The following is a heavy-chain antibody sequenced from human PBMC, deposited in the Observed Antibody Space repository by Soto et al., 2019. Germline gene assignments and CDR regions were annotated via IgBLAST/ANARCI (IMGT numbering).Heavy chain of an antibody. D-gene: IGHD6-25*01. CDR3: ARGGVAARKGRWFDP. Sequence: PSETLSLTCTVSGGSISSYYWGWIRQPPGKGLEWIGYIHYSGSTNYNPSLRSRVTISVDTPKNQFSLKVNSMTAADTAIYYCARGGVAARKGRWFDPWGQGTMV. CDR2: IHYSGST. J-gene: IGHJ5*02. CDR1: GGSISSYY. V-gene: IGHV4-59*01.